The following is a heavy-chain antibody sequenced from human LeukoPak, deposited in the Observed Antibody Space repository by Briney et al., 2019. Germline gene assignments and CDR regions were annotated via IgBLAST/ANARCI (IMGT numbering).Heavy chain of an antibody. D-gene: IGHD3-3*01. V-gene: IGHV1-46*01. Sequence: VASVKVSCKASGYTFTSYYMHWVRQAPGQGLEWMGIINPSGGSTSYAQKFQGRVTMTRDTSTSTVYMELSSPRSEDTAVYYCARGLDDFWSEYYTKELDYWGQGTLVTVSS. CDR1: GYTFTSYY. J-gene: IGHJ4*02. CDR3: ARGLDDFWSEYYTKELDY. CDR2: INPSGGST.